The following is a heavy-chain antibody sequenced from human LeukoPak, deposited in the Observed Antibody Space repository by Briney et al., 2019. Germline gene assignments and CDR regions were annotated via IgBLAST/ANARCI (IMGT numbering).Heavy chain of an antibody. CDR1: GYTFTGYY. J-gene: IGHJ3*02. Sequence: ASVKVSCKASGYTFTGYYMHWVRQAPGQGLEWMGWINPNSGGTNYAQKFQGRVTMTRDTSISTAYMELSRLRSDDTAVYYCARRRARGWSVLDAFDIWGQGTMVTVSS. D-gene: IGHD6-19*01. V-gene: IGHV1-2*02. CDR3: ARRRARGWSVLDAFDI. CDR2: INPNSGGT.